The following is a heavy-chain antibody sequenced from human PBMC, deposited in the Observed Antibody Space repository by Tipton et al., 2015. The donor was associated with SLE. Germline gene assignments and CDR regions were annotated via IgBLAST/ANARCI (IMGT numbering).Heavy chain of an antibody. Sequence: LRLSCTVSGDSIITGDYAWSWFRQPAGKGLEWIGRVWSTGSANYNPSLKSRVTMSIDTSRNQYSLKLGSVTATDTAVYYCARYRLAGLDPWGQGTLVTVSS. J-gene: IGHJ5*02. CDR2: VWSTGSA. CDR3: ARYRLAGLDP. D-gene: IGHD6-25*01. CDR1: GDSIITGDYA. V-gene: IGHV4-61*02.